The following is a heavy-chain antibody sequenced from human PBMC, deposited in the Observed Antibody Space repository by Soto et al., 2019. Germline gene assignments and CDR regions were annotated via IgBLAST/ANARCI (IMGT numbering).Heavy chain of an antibody. V-gene: IGHV1-46*01. CDR1: GYTFTSYY. D-gene: IGHD3-22*01. CDR2: INPSGGST. J-gene: IGHJ4*02. Sequence: RASVKVSCKASGYTFTSYYMHWVRQAPGQGLEWMGIINPSGGSTSYAQKFQGRVTMTRDTSTSTVYMELSSLRSEDTAVYYCARVGPYYYDSSGYSPSFDYWSQGTLVTVSS. CDR3: ARVGPYYYDSSGYSPSFDY.